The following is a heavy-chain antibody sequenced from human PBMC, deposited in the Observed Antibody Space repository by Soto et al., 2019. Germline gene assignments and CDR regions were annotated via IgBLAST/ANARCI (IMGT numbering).Heavy chain of an antibody. V-gene: IGHV3-11*06. J-gene: IGHJ6*02. CDR2: ISSSSSYT. D-gene: IGHD1-1*01. CDR1: GFTFSDYY. Sequence: GGSLRLSCAASGFTFSDYYMSWIRQAPGKGLEWVSYISSSSSYTNYADSVKGRFTISRDKAKNSLYLQMNSLRAEDTAVYYCARTWNPHVPRGYYGMDVWGQGTTVTVS. CDR3: ARTWNPHVPRGYYGMDV.